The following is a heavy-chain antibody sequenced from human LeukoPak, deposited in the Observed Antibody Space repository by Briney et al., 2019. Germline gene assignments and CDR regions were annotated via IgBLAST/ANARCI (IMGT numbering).Heavy chain of an antibody. CDR1: GFTFNNYG. CDR3: ARAEGENWFDP. D-gene: IGHD3-10*01. CDR2: IWYHGSNQ. V-gene: IGHV3-33*01. Sequence: GGSLRLSCAASGFTFNNYGMHWVRQAPGKGLEWVAVIWYHGSNQYYADSVKGRFTISRDTSKNTPYLQMNSLRAEDTAVYYCARAEGENWFDPWGQGTQVTVPS. J-gene: IGHJ5*02.